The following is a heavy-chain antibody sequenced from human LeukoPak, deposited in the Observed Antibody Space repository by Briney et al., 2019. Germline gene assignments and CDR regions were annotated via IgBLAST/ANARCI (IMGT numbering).Heavy chain of an antibody. CDR3: ARGILYYYDSSGPPDI. D-gene: IGHD3-22*01. J-gene: IGHJ3*02. V-gene: IGHV3-48*03. CDR2: ISSSGSTI. Sequence: GGSLRLSCAASGFTFSSYEMNWVRQAPGKGLEWVSYISSSGSTIYYADSVKGRFTISSDNAKNSLYPQMNSLRAEDTAVYYCARGILYYYDSSGPPDIWGQGTMVTPSA. CDR1: GFTFSSYE.